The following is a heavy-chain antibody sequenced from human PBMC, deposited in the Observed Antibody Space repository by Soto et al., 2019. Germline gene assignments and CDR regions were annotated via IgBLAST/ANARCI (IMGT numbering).Heavy chain of an antibody. V-gene: IGHV3-7*01. J-gene: IGHJ4*02. D-gene: IGHD4-17*01. CDR3: ASVSHYGDLYFDY. CDR1: EFTDSGGR. Sequence: PGGSVRLSGAESEFTDSGGRRSWVSQAPGKGLEWVANIKQDGSEKYYVDSVKGRFTISRDNAKNSLYLQMNSLRAEDTAVYYCASVSHYGDLYFDYWGQGTLVTVSS. CDR2: IKQDGSEK.